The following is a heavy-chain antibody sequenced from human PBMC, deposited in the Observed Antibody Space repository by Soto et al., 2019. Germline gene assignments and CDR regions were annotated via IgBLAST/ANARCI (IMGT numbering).Heavy chain of an antibody. CDR1: GFTFTSYW. CDR3: ARQELGYSSFWDPSAYFDF. J-gene: IGHJ4*02. V-gene: IGHV5-51*01. CDR2: IYPGDSDT. Sequence: GESLKISCKGSGFTFTSYWIGWVRQMPGKGLEWMGIIYPGDSDTRYSPSFQGQVTISADKSINTAYLQWHSLQASDTAMYYCARQELGYSSFWDPSAYFDFWCQGTLGTVSS. D-gene: IGHD6-19*01.